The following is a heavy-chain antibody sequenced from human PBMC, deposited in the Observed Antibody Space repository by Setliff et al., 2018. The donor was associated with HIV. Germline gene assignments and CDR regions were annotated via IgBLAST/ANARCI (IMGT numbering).Heavy chain of an antibody. Sequence: ASVKVSCKVSGYTLTELSIHWVRQVPGEGLEWMGGFDPEDAETIYAEKFQGRVTMTEDTTTETAYMELSSLRSEDTAVYYRATYAYHDSLTGPTPGAFDIWGQGTVVTVSS. CDR1: GYTLTELS. CDR3: ATYAYHDSLTGPTPGAFDI. V-gene: IGHV1-24*01. J-gene: IGHJ3*02. D-gene: IGHD3-9*01. CDR2: FDPEDAET.